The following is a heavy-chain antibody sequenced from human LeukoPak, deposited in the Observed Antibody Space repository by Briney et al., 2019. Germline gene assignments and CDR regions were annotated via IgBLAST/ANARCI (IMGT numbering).Heavy chain of an antibody. V-gene: IGHV4-39*01. CDR1: GGSISISSYY. D-gene: IGHD5-18*01. J-gene: IGHJ4*02. CDR2: IYYSGST. Sequence: SETLSLTCTVSGGSISISSYYWGWIRQPPGKGLEWIGSIYYSGSTYYNPSLKSRVTISVDTSKNQFSLKLSSVTAADTAVYYCAFRGYSYGPLYYFDYWGQGTLVTISS. CDR3: AFRGYSYGPLYYFDY.